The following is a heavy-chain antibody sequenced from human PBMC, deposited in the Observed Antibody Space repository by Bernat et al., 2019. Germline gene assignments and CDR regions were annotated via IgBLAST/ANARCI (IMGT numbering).Heavy chain of an antibody. D-gene: IGHD1-26*01. Sequence: EVQLLESGGGLVQPGGSLGLSCAASGFTFRKYAMSWVRQAPGKGLEWVSIISGGGDTTYYSDSVKGRVTISRDNSKNTLYLQMNSLRAEDTAVYYCAKPGVQWGLRSPLDYWGQGTLVTVSS. V-gene: IGHV3-23*01. J-gene: IGHJ4*02. CDR3: AKPGVQWGLRSPLDY. CDR1: GFTFRKYA. CDR2: ISGGGDTT.